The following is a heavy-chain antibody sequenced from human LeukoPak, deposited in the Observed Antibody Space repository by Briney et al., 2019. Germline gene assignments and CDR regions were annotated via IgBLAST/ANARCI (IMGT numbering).Heavy chain of an antibody. CDR1: GFTFSSYS. V-gene: IGHV3-48*01. Sequence: GGSLRLSCAASGFTFSSYSMNWVRQAPGKGLEWVSYISSSSSTIYYADSVKGRFTISRDDAKNSLYLQMNSLRAEDTAVYYCARDGLGIQLWLQGYDAFDIWGQGTMVTVSS. J-gene: IGHJ3*02. CDR3: ARDGLGIQLWLQGYDAFDI. CDR2: ISSSSSTI. D-gene: IGHD5-18*01.